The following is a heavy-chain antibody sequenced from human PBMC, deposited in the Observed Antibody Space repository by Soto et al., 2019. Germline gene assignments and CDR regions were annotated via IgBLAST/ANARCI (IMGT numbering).Heavy chain of an antibody. V-gene: IGHV4-34*01. CDR2: INHSGST. CDR3: ARAGRITGNRLAWFDP. D-gene: IGHD1-20*01. CDR1: GGSFSGYY. J-gene: IGHJ5*02. Sequence: SETLSLTCAVYGGSFSGYYWSWIRQPPGKGLEWIGEINHSGSTNYNPSLKSRVTIAVDTSKNQFSLKLSSVTAADTAVYYCARAGRITGNRLAWFDPWGQGTLVTVSS.